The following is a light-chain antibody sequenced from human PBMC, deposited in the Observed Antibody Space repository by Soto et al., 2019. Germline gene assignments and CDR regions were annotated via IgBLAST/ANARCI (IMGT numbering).Light chain of an antibody. J-gene: IGKJ1*01. CDR2: DAS. CDR3: QQYITYST. Sequence: QTHSTLSASVGDRVTITCRASQSISSWLAWYQQKPGKAPKLLIYDASTLESGVPSRFSGSGSGTEFTLTISSLQPDDFATYYCQQYITYSTFGQGTKVDIK. CDR1: QSISSW. V-gene: IGKV1-5*01.